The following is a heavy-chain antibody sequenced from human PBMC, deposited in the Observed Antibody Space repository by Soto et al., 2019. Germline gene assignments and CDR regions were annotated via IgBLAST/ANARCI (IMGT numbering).Heavy chain of an antibody. J-gene: IGHJ4*02. D-gene: IGHD2-8*02. CDR1: GFTFSSYA. V-gene: IGHV3-23*01. Sequence: EVQLLESGGGLVQPGGSLRLSCAASGFTFSSYAMSWVRQAPGQGREWVSAISGSGGSTYYADSGKGRFTISRDNSKHTVYRQMNRLRAEDTDVYYCATWGVVDEKDYWGQGTLVTVSS. CDR3: ATWGVVDEKDY. CDR2: ISGSGGST.